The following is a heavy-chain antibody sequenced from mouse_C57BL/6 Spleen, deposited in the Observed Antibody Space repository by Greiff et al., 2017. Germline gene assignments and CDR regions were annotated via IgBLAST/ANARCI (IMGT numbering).Heavy chain of an antibody. CDR2: IYPRDGST. V-gene: IGHV1-85*01. J-gene: IGHJ2*01. CDR3: ARKDSNYYFDY. CDR1: GYTFTSYD. Sequence: QVQLKESGPELVKPGASVKLSCKASGYTFTSYDINWVKQRPGQGLEWIGWIYPRDGSTKYNEKFKGKATLTVDTSSSTAYMELHSLTSEDSAVYFCARKDSNYYFDYWGQGTTLTVSS. D-gene: IGHD2-5*01.